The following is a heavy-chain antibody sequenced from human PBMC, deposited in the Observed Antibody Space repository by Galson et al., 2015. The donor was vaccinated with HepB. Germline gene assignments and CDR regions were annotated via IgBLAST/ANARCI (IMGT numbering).Heavy chain of an antibody. CDR2: TYYRSKWYN. J-gene: IGHJ4*02. Sequence: CAISGDSVSSNSAAWNWIRQSPSRGLEWLGRTYYRSKWYNDYAVSVKSRITINPDTSKNQFSLQLNSVTPEDTAVYYCARDPADSSGKGFDYWFQGTLVTVSS. V-gene: IGHV6-1*01. CDR1: GDSVSSNSAA. D-gene: IGHD3-22*01. CDR3: ARDPADSSGKGFDY.